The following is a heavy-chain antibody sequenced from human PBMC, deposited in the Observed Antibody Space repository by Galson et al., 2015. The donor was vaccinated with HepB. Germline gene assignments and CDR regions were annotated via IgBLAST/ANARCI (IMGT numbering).Heavy chain of an antibody. Sequence: ETLSLTCAVYGGSFSDYYWSWIRQPPGKGLEWIGEINHSGSTNYNPSLKSRVTISVDTSKNQFSLKLSSVTAADTAVYYCARGTPMRGITIFGVVIPYFDYWGQGTLVTVSS. CDR1: GGSFSDYY. CDR2: INHSGST. J-gene: IGHJ4*02. CDR3: ARGTPMRGITIFGVVIPYFDY. D-gene: IGHD3-3*01. V-gene: IGHV4-34*01.